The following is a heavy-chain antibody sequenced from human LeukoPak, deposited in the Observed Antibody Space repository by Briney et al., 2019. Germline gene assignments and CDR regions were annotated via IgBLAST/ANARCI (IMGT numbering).Heavy chain of an antibody. CDR1: GYTFTDYY. D-gene: IGHD3-22*01. Sequence: ASVKVSCKASGYTFTDYYMHWVRQAPGQGLEWMGWINPNSVGTNYAQKFQGRVTMTRDTSISTAYMELSRLKSDDAAVYYCARVHFYDSSGYSLINPWGQGTLVTVSS. J-gene: IGHJ4*02. CDR3: ARVHFYDSSGYSLINP. CDR2: INPNSVGT. V-gene: IGHV1-2*02.